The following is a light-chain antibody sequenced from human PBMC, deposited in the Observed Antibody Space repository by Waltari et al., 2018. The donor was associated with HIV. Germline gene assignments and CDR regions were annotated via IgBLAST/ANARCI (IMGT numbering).Light chain of an antibody. CDR2: YDD. Sequence: QSVLTQPPSVSEAPRPRVTISCSGSSSNIGNTAVNWYQQVPGKPPKLLIYYDDLLSSGVSDRFSASKSGTSASLAIRGLQSEDEADYYCAAWDDSLNGYVFGSGTKVTVL. J-gene: IGLJ1*01. CDR1: SSNIGNTA. V-gene: IGLV1-36*01. CDR3: AAWDDSLNGYV.